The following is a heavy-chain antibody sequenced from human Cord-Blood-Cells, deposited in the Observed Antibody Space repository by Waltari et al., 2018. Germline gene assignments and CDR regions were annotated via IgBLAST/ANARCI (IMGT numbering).Heavy chain of an antibody. J-gene: IGHJ5*02. CDR1: GGSISSGGYY. V-gene: IGHV4-31*03. CDR3: ARDKFCRECSNYNWFDP. CDR2: IYYSGST. D-gene: IGHD4-4*01. Sequence: QVQLQESGPGLVKPSQTLSLTCTVSGGSISSGGYYWSCIRQHPGKGLEWIGYIYYSGSTYYNPSLKSRFTISVDTSKNQFSLKLSSVTAADTALYYCARDKFCRECSNYNWFDPWGQGTLVTVSS.